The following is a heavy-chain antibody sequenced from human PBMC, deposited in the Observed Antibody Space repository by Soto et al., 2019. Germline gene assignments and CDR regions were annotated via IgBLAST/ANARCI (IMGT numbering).Heavy chain of an antibody. CDR1: GGSVSSGSYY. Sequence: PSETLSLTCTVSGGSVSSGSYYWSWIRQPPGKGLEWIGYIYYSGSTNYNPSLKSRVTISVDTSKNQFSLKLSSVTAADTAVYYCAREATTFDYWGQGTLVTVSS. CDR3: AREATTFDY. V-gene: IGHV4-61*01. D-gene: IGHD1-1*01. J-gene: IGHJ4*02. CDR2: IYYSGST.